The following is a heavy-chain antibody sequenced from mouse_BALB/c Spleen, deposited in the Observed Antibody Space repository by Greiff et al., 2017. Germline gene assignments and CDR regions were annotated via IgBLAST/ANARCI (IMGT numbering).Heavy chain of an antibody. V-gene: IGHV3-2*02. J-gene: IGHJ1*01. CDR3: ARSLYDGYYFLLGFDV. Sequence: EVKLVESGPGLVKPSQSLSLTCTVTGYSITSDYAWNWIRQFPGNKLEWMGYISYSGSTSYNPSLKSRISITRDTSKNQFFLQLNSVTTEDTATYYCARSLYDGYYFLLGFDVWGAGTTVTVSS. CDR1: GYSITSDYA. CDR2: ISYSGST. D-gene: IGHD2-3*01.